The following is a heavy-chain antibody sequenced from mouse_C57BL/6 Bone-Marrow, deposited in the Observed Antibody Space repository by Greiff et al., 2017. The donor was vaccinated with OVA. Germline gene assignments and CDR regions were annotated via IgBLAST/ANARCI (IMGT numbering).Heavy chain of an antibody. V-gene: IGHV1-81*01. CDR1: GYTFTSYG. Sequence: VQLQQSGAELARPGASVKLSCKASGYTFTSYGISWVKQRTGQGLEWIGEIYPRSGNTYYNEKFKGKATLTADKSSSTAYMEIRSLTSEDAAVYFGARRRLKGAMDYWGQGTSVTVSS. D-gene: IGHD1-3*01. CDR2: IYPRSGNT. CDR3: ARRRLKGAMDY. J-gene: IGHJ4*01.